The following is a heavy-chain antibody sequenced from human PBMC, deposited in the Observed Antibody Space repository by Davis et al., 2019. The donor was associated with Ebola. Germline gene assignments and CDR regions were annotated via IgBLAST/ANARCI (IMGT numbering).Heavy chain of an antibody. CDR2: ISSSSSTI. Sequence: GESLKISCAASGFTFSSYSMNWVRQAPGKGLEWVSYISSSSSTIYYADSVKGRFTISRDNAKNSLYLQMNSLRDEDTAVYYCARFRMIVVAADYYGMDVWGQGTTVTVSS. J-gene: IGHJ6*02. D-gene: IGHD3-22*01. V-gene: IGHV3-48*02. CDR1: GFTFSSYS. CDR3: ARFRMIVVAADYYGMDV.